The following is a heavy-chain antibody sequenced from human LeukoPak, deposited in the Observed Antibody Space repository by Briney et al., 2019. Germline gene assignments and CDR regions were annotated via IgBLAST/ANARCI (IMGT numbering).Heavy chain of an antibody. CDR2: IYPSDSLT. D-gene: IGHD3-10*01. CDR3: ARHEAGGSASYLPLDY. V-gene: IGHV5-51*01. CDR1: VSAFTAYW. J-gene: IGHJ4*02. Sequence: PGESLQISCQGPVSAFTAYWIAWVGRPPGKGLEWMGIIYPSDSLTRYNPSFEGQVTMSADKSINTAYLQWVSLQASDTAMYYCARHEAGGSASYLPLDYWGQGTLVTVSS.